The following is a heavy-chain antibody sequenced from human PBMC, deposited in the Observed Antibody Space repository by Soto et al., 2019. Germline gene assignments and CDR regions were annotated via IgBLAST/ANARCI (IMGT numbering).Heavy chain of an antibody. V-gene: IGHV3-30-3*01. D-gene: IGHD3-22*01. Sequence: QVQLVESGGGVVQPGRSLRLSCAASVFTCSSYAMHWVRQAPGKGLEWVAVISYDGSNKYYADSVKGRFTISRDNSKNTLYLQMNSLRAEDTAVYYCARDLGYDSSGYSYNWFDPWGQGTLVTVSS. CDR1: VFTCSSYA. CDR2: ISYDGSNK. CDR3: ARDLGYDSSGYSYNWFDP. J-gene: IGHJ5*02.